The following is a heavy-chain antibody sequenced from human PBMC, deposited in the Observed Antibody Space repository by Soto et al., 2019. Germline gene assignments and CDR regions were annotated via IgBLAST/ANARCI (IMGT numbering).Heavy chain of an antibody. CDR2: VSPPFRTS. D-gene: IGHD3-10*01. CDR1: GVSFNNNG. V-gene: IGHV1-69*01. Sequence: QVQLVQSGAEVKKPGSSVKVCCKTSGVSFNNNGIGWVRQAPGHGLEWLGGVSPPFRTSNYARKFQGRISIPADASTGTVNMELSSLTSEDTAHYDCARVLYSGSASYPPYGLDVWGQGTTVNVSS. CDR3: ARVLYSGSASYPPYGLDV. J-gene: IGHJ6*02.